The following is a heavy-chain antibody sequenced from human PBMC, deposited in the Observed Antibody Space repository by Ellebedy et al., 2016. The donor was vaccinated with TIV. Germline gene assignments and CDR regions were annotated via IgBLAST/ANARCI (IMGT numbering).Heavy chain of an antibody. V-gene: IGHV1-3*01. CDR2: IDADNGDT. D-gene: IGHD2/OR15-2a*01. CDR1: GYIFNSYP. CDR3: ARGLNTFDV. Sequence: ASVKVSCXASGYIFNSYPIHWVRQAPGQRPECMGWIDADNGDTKYSQKFQGRVTLTRDTSATTSYMELRNLTSEDTAVYYCARGLNTFDVWGLGTLVTVSS. J-gene: IGHJ3*01.